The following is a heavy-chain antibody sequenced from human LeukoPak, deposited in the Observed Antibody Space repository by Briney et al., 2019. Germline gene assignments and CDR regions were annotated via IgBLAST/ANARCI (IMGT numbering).Heavy chain of an antibody. Sequence: PSETLSLTCTVSGGSISSGSYYWSGIRRPPGKGLEWIGRISTSGTTNYDPSLKSRVTISVDTSKNHFSLKLSSVTAADTAVYYCATGWKLDYWGQGTLVTVSS. CDR3: ATGWKLDY. CDR2: ISTSGTT. J-gene: IGHJ4*02. D-gene: IGHD2-15*01. V-gene: IGHV4-61*02. CDR1: GGSISSGSYY.